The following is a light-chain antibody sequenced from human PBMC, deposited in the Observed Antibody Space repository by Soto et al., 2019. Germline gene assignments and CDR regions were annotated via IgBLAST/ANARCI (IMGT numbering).Light chain of an antibody. CDR3: CSYAGFTPHV. CDR1: SSDVGSYNL. V-gene: IGLV2-23*01. CDR2: EGT. J-gene: IGLJ1*01. Sequence: QSALTQPASVSGSLGQPITISCTGTSSDVGSYNLVSWYQHHPGKAPKLLIFEGTTRPSGISNRFSGSKSGNTASLAISGLQAEDEAVYHCCSYAGFTPHVFGTGTKVTVL.